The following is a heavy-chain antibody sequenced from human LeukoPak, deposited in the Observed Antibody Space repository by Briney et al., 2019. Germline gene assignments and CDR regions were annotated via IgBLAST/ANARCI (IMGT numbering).Heavy chain of an antibody. CDR1: GFTFSSYA. CDR3: AKDLEGSSWTYYFDY. D-gene: IGHD6-13*01. CDR2: IGGSGGST. V-gene: IGHV3-23*01. Sequence: PGGSLRLSCAASGFTFSSYAMSWVRQAPGKGLEWVSAIGGSGGSTYYADSVKGRFTISRDNSKNTLFLQMSSLRAEDTAVYYCAKDLEGSSWTYYFDYWGQGTLVTVSS. J-gene: IGHJ4*02.